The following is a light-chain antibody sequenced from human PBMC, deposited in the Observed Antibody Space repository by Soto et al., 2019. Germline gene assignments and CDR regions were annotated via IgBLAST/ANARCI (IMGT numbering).Light chain of an antibody. CDR1: RSVSSNF. V-gene: IGKV3-20*01. Sequence: EIVLTQSPGTLSLSPGGRATLSCRASRSVSSNFLARYQQKPGQAPRLLIYGASSSATGIPDRFGGSGSGTDFTLTSSRLEPEDFAVYYCQEDGSSPPLTLGGGTRVEIK. CDR3: QEDGSSPPLT. J-gene: IGKJ4*01. CDR2: GAS.